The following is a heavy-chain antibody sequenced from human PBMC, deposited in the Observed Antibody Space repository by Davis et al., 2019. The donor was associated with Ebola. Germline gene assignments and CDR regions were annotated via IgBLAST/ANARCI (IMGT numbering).Heavy chain of an antibody. D-gene: IGHD3/OR15-3a*01. CDR2: TVVGTGNI. CDR1: GFTFSLSA. Sequence: AASVKVSCKASGFTFSLSAVHWVRQARGQPLEWIGWTVVGTGNIDYAQNFNERVTISRDLSTSTAYLELSSLRSEDTAVYYCAAGRGSDLWANGLDVWGQGTTVTVSS. V-gene: IGHV1-58*01. CDR3: AAGRGSDLWANGLDV. J-gene: IGHJ6*02.